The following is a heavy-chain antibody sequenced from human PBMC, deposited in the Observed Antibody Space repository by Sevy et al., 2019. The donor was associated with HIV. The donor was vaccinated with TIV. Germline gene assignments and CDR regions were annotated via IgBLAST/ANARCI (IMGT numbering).Heavy chain of an antibody. CDR2: IYYMGST. D-gene: IGHD3-16*02. CDR1: GGSISSSSHY. J-gene: IGHJ4*02. V-gene: IGHV4-39*02. Sequence: SETLSLTCTVSGGSISSSSHYWGWIRQPPGKGLEWIGSIYYMGSTYNNPSLKSRATISLDTSKNHFSLKLSSVTAADTAIYYCASGWESYHSFDHWGQGILVTVSS. CDR3: ASGWESYHSFDH.